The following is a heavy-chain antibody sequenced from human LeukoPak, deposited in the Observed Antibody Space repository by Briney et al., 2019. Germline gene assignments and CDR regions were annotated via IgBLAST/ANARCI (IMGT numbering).Heavy chain of an antibody. V-gene: IGHV1-24*01. Sequence: ASVKVSCKVSGYTLTELSMHWVRQAPGKGLEWMGGFDPKDGETIYAQQFQGRVTMTEDTSTDTAYMELSSLRSEDTAVYYCVTQTTVTTFPDIYYYYMDVWGKGTTVTVSS. D-gene: IGHD4-11*01. J-gene: IGHJ6*03. CDR1: GYTLTELS. CDR2: FDPKDGET. CDR3: VTQTTVTTFPDIYYYYMDV.